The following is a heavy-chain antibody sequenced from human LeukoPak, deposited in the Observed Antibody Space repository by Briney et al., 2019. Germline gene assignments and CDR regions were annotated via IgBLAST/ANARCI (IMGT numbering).Heavy chain of an antibody. CDR2: IYYSGTT. V-gene: IGHV4-59*01. Sequence: SETLSLTCTVSGGSISDYYCSWVRQPPGKGLEWLGYIYYSGTTNYTPSLKTRVSMSVHTPTNQFSLRLSSVTAADTAVYYCARDSPRIQLWGAIDYWGQGTLVTVSS. CDR1: GGSISDYY. J-gene: IGHJ4*02. CDR3: ARDSPRIQLWGAIDY. D-gene: IGHD5-18*01.